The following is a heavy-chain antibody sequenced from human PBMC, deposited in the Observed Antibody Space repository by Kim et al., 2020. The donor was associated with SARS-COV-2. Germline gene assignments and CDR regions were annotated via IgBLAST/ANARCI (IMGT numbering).Heavy chain of an antibody. V-gene: IGHV1-8*01. CDR1: GYTFTSYD. CDR3: ARPVVREGLTYRIAADGNTNRYFDL. D-gene: IGHD6-13*01. CDR2: MNPNSGNT. Sequence: ASVKVSCKASGYTFTSYDINWVRQATGQGLEWMGWMNPNSGNTGYAQKFQGRVTMTRNTSISTAYMELSSLRSEDTAVYYCARPVVREGLTYRIAADGNTNRYFDLWGRGTLVTISS. J-gene: IGHJ2*01.